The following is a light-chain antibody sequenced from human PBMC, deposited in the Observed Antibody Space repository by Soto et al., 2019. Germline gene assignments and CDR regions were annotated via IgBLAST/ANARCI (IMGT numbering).Light chain of an antibody. V-gene: IGKV3-20*01. CDR3: QDYGTSWT. Sequence: TVMTQSPATLSVSPAETATLSFRASERVSSNLAWYQQKPGQAPRLLIYAASSRATGIPDRFSGSGSGTDFTLTINRLEPEDFAVYYCQDYGTSWTFGQGTKVDI. CDR2: AAS. CDR1: ERVSSN. J-gene: IGKJ1*01.